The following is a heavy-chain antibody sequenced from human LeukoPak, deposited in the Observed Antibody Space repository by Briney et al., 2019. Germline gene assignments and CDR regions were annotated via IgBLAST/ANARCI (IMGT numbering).Heavy chain of an antibody. V-gene: IGHV1-18*01. J-gene: IGHJ4*02. CDR1: GYSFTSYG. Sequence: ASVKVSCKASGYSFTSYGISWVRQAPGQGLEWMGWISTYNGNTNYAQRLQGRVTMTRDTSTSTVYMELSSLRSEDTAVYYCASQIVVVPAAIRRSFDYWGQGTLVTVSS. D-gene: IGHD2-2*02. CDR2: ISTYNGNT. CDR3: ASQIVVVPAAIRRSFDY.